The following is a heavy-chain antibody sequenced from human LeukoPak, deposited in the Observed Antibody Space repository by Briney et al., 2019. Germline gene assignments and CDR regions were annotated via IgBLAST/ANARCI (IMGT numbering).Heavy chain of an antibody. CDR2: ISGSGGST. D-gene: IGHD6-19*01. CDR1: GFTFSSYA. V-gene: IGHV3-23*01. Sequence: PGGSLRLSCAASGFTFSSYAMSWVRQAPGKGLEWVSAISGSGGSTYYADSVKGRFTISRDNSKNTLYLQMNSLRAEDTAVYYWAKDFLSSGWYHTFDYRGQGTLVTVSS. CDR3: AKDFLSSGWYHTFDY. J-gene: IGHJ4*02.